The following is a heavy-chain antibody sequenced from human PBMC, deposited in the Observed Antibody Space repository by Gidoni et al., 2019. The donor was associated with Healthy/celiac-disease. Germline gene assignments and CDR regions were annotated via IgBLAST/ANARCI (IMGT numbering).Heavy chain of an antibody. J-gene: IGHJ6*02. CDR1: GGSFSGYY. Sequence: QVQLQQWGAGLLKPSETPSLTCAVYGGSFSGYYWSWIRQPPGKGLEWIGEINHSGSTNYNPSLKSRVTISVDTSKNQFSLKLGSVTAADTAVYYCASTYYYGSGSYSSRYYYGMDVWGQGTTVTVSS. D-gene: IGHD3-10*01. CDR3: ASTYYYGSGSYSSRYYYGMDV. CDR2: INHSGST. V-gene: IGHV4-34*01.